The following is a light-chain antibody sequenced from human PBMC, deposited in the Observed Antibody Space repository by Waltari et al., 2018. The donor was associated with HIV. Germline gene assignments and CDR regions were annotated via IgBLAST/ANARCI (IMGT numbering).Light chain of an antibody. CDR1: VLSKKF. J-gene: IGLJ2*01. V-gene: IGLV3-27*01. CDR2: KDN. Sequence: SYELTQPSSVSVSPGQTARITCSGDVLSKKFARWFQQKPGPAPVLIIYKDNERPSGIPERFSGSSSGTTVTLTISGAQVDDEADYYCYSATENNLVFGGGTKLTVL. CDR3: YSATENNLV.